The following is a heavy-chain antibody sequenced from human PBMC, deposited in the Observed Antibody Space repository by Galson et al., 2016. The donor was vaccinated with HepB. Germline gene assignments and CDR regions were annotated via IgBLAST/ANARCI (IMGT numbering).Heavy chain of an antibody. CDR1: GFAISSYA. J-gene: IGHJ6*02. CDR3: ANLRGGYSGPRYYDYYNGMDV. Sequence: SLRLSCAASGFAISSYAMSWVRQAPGKGLEWVSAISDSGRTTYYTDSVKGRFTISRDNSRNTLHLQMNSLTAEDTAIYYCANLRGGYSGPRYYDYYNGMDVWGQGTTVTVSS. V-gene: IGHV3-23*01. D-gene: IGHD5-12*01. CDR2: ISDSGRTT.